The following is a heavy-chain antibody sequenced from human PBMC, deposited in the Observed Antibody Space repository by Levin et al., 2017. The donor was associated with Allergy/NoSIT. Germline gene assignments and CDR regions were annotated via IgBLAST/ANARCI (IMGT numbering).Heavy chain of an antibody. V-gene: IGHV1-69*13. CDR1: GGTFSSYA. CDR3: ASWYSGTTGPYGAFDI. Sequence: ASVKVSCKASGGTFSSYAISWVRQAPGQGLEWMGGIIPIFGTANYAQKFQGRVTITADESTSTAYMELSSLRSEDTAVYYCASWYSGTTGPYGAFDIWGQGTMVTVSS. CDR2: IIPIFGTA. J-gene: IGHJ3*02. D-gene: IGHD1-7*01.